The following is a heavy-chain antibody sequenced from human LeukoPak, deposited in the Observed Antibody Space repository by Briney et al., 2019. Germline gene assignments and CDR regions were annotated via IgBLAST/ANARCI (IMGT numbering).Heavy chain of an antibody. V-gene: IGHV3-23*01. J-gene: IGHJ5*02. CDR2: IRIGGGGT. CDR3: ARCMLLSQGWCNWFDP. D-gene: IGHD2-15*01. CDR1: GFDLTTYA. Sequence: GGSLRLSCAASGFDLTTYAMTWVRQAPAEGLEWVSSIRIGGGGTYYADSVKGRFTISRDNSENTLHMQMNNLRVEDTARYFCARCMLLSQGWCNWFDPWGQGTLVTVSS.